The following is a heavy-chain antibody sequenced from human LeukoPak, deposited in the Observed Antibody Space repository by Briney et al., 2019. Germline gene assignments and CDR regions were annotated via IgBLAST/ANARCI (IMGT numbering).Heavy chain of an antibody. D-gene: IGHD5-18*01. CDR3: AIKTGYSYGYFDY. J-gene: IGHJ4*02. CDR1: GGSISSGGYY. Sequence: PSETLSLTCTVSGGSISSGGYYWSWIRQPPGKGLEWIGYIYHSGSTYYNPSLKSRVTISVDRSKNQLSLKLSSVTAADTAVYYCAIKTGYSYGYFDYWGQGTLVTVSS. CDR2: IYHSGST. V-gene: IGHV4-30-2*01.